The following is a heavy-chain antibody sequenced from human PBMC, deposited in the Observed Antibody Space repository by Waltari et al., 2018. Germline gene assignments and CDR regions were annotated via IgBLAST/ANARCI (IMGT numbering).Heavy chain of an antibody. CDR2: FDPEDGET. CDR1: GGTFSSYA. Sequence: QVQLVQSGAEVKKPGSSVKVSCKASGGTFSSYAISWVRQAPGKGLEWMGGFDPEDGETIYAQKFQGRVTMTEDTSTDTAYMELSSLRSEDTAVYYCATEADTAMVAFDYWGQGTLVTVSS. J-gene: IGHJ4*02. V-gene: IGHV1-24*01. CDR3: ATEADTAMVAFDY. D-gene: IGHD5-18*01.